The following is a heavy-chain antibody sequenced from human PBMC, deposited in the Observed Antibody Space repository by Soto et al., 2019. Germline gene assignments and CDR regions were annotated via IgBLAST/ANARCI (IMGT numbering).Heavy chain of an antibody. Sequence: SGTPSLSCTVAGGCPNRNIVYWGLIRQTPRKGLEWIGSIYYSGSTYYNPSLKSRVTISVDTSKNQFSLKLSSVTAADTAVYYCATQGGVVVPVSYYYYYYMHVSGTAPTVTVS. CDR2: IYYSGST. D-gene: IGHD2-2*01. V-gene: IGHV4-39*05. J-gene: IGHJ6*03. CDR3: ATQGGVVVPVSYYYYYYMHV. CDR1: GGCPNRNIVY.